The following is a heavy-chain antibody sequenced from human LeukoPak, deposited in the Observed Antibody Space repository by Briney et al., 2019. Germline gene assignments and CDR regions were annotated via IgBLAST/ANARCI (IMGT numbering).Heavy chain of an antibody. J-gene: IGHJ4*02. CDR3: ARGVAGPYYFDY. D-gene: IGHD6-19*01. CDR2: IYYSGST. V-gene: IGHV4-59*01. CDR1: GGSISSYH. Sequence: PSETLSLTCTVSGGSISSYHWSWIRQPPGKGLEWIGYIYYSGSTNYNPSLKSRVTISVDTSKNQFFLKLSSVTAADTAVYCCARGVAGPYYFDYWGQGTLVTVSS.